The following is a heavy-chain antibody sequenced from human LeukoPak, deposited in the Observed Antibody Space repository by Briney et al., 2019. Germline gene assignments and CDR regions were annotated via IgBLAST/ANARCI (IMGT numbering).Heavy chain of an antibody. D-gene: IGHD3-16*02. CDR2: IYHSGST. V-gene: IGHV4-38-2*02. J-gene: IGHJ4*02. CDR1: GYSISSGYY. Sequence: SGTLSLTCTVSGYSISSGYYWGWIRQPPGKGLEWIGSIYHSGSTYYNPSLKSRVTISVDTSKNQFSLKLSSVTAADTAVYYCAREKSRLGELSLIDYWGQGTLVTVSS. CDR3: AREKSRLGELSLIDY.